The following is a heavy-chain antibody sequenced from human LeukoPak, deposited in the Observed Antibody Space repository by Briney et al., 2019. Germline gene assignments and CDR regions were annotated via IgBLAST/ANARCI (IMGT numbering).Heavy chain of an antibody. CDR2: INHSGST. CDR3: ARGPRGYSYGTDY. Sequence: PSETLSLTCAVYGGSLSGYYWSWIRQPPGKGLEWIGEINHSGSTNYNPSLKSRVTISVDTSKNQFSLKLSSVTAADTAVYYCARGPRGYSYGTDYWGQGTLVTVSS. D-gene: IGHD5-18*01. CDR1: GGSLSGYY. V-gene: IGHV4-34*01. J-gene: IGHJ4*02.